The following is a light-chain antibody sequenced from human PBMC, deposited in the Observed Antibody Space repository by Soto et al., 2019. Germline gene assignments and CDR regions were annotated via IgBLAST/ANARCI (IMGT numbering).Light chain of an antibody. J-gene: IGLJ3*02. Sequence: QAVVTQPPSASGTPRQRVTISCSGSSSNIGSNTVNWYQQLPGTAPKLLIYSNNQRPSGVPDRFSGSKSGTSASLAISGLQSEDEADYYCAAWDDSLNGWVFGGGTKVTVL. CDR1: SSNIGSNT. V-gene: IGLV1-44*01. CDR2: SNN. CDR3: AAWDDSLNGWV.